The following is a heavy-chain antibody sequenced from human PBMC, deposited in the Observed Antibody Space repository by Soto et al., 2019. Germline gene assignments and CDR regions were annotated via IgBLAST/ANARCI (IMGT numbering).Heavy chain of an antibody. Sequence: PGGSLRLSCTGSGFTFGSYWMSWVRQAPGKGLEWVGNIRQDEHEKYYVDSVKGRFTISRDNAKNSLYLQMNGLRVEDTAVYYCARELSGPARWDYWGQGTRVTVSS. V-gene: IGHV3-7*01. D-gene: IGHD2-15*01. J-gene: IGHJ4*02. CDR1: GFTFGSYW. CDR2: IRQDEHEK. CDR3: ARELSGPARWDY.